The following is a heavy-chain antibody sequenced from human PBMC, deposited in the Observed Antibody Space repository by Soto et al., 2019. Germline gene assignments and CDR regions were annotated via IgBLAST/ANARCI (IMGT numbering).Heavy chain of an antibody. CDR2: MNPNSGNT. CDR3: AREYNWSQRFDP. Sequence: QVQLVQSGAEVKKPGASVKVSCKASGYTFTSYDINWVRQATGQGLEWMGWMNPNSGNTGYAQKFQGRVTMTRNTSISTAYMELSSLRSGDPAVYYCAREYNWSQRFDPWGQGTLVTVSS. D-gene: IGHD1-20*01. V-gene: IGHV1-8*01. J-gene: IGHJ5*02. CDR1: GYTFTSYD.